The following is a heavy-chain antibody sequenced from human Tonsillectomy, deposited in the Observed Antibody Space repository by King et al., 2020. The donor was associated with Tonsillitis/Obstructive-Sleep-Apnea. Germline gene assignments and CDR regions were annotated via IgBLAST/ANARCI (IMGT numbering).Heavy chain of an antibody. Sequence: VQLVESGGGLVQPGGSLRLSCAASGFTFSSYAMHWVRQAPGKGLEYVSAISSNGGSTYYANSVKGRFTISRDNSKNTLYLQMGSLRAEDMAVYYCARGGLTYYYGSERVSTFDYWGQGTLVTVSS. CDR1: GFTFSSYA. V-gene: IGHV3-64*01. CDR3: ARGGLTYYYGSERVSTFDY. CDR2: ISSNGGST. J-gene: IGHJ4*02. D-gene: IGHD3-10*01.